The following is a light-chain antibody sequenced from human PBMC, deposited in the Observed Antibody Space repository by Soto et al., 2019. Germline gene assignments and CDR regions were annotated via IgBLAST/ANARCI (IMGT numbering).Light chain of an antibody. CDR1: QSVSSY. CDR3: QQRSNWPPT. Sequence: EIVLTQSPATLSLSPGERATLSCRASQSVSSYLAWYQQKPGQAPRLLIYDASNRATGIPARFSGSGSGTDCPLTISSLEPEDFAVYYCQQRSNWPPTFGQGTKLEIK. CDR2: DAS. J-gene: IGKJ2*01. V-gene: IGKV3-11*01.